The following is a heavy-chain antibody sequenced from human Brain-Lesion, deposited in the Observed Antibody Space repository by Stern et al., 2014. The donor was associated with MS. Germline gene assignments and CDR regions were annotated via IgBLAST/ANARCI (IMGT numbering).Heavy chain of an antibody. CDR2: VYYSGAT. CDR1: GDSISSYTHY. Sequence: VHLVASGPGLVKPSETLSLTCAVSGDSISSYTHYWAWIRQPPGKGLEWIGSVYYSGATHYNPSLKNPVTLSVAPSPHHLSSGLNSGTAADTAVYYCAKHACTGAACPFDLWGQGTLVTVSS. J-gene: IGHJ4*02. CDR3: AKHACTGAACPFDL. V-gene: IGHV4-39*01. D-gene: IGHD2-8*02.